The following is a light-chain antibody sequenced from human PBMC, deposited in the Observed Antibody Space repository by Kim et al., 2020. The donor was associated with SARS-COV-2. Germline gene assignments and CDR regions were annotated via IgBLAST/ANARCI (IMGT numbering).Light chain of an antibody. V-gene: IGKV1-17*01. J-gene: IGKJ5*01. CDR3: LQHNKYPVT. Sequence: ACGGDRVTITCRASQDNRNDLGGDQQYPWRAPKRLIYGASSLQSGVPSRFSGSGSGTEFTLTISSLQPEDLATYFCLQHNKYPVTFGQGTRLEI. CDR1: QDNRND. CDR2: GAS.